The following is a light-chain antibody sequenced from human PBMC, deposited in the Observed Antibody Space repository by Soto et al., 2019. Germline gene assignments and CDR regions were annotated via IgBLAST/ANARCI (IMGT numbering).Light chain of an antibody. Sequence: QSALTQPASVSGSPGQSITISCTGTSSDVGGYNFVSWYQQHPGKAPKLMIYEVSKRPSGVSNRFSGSKSGNTASLTISGLQAEDEADYYCSSYTSRSPDVFGSGTKLTVL. V-gene: IGLV2-14*01. CDR3: SSYTSRSPDV. CDR1: SSDVGGYNF. CDR2: EVS. J-gene: IGLJ1*01.